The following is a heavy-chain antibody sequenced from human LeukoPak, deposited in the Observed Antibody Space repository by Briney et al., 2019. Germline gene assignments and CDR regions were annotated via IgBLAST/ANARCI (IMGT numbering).Heavy chain of an antibody. CDR3: ARSTSGYDFSPYYFDY. D-gene: IGHD5-12*01. CDR2: IYYSGST. CDR1: GGSISSSSYY. Sequence: SETLSLTCTVSGGSISSSSYYWGWIRQPPGKGLEWIGTIYYSGSTYYNPSLKSRVTISVDTSKNQFSLKLSSVTAADTAVYYCARSTSGYDFSPYYFDYWGQGTLVTVSS. J-gene: IGHJ4*02. V-gene: IGHV4-39*07.